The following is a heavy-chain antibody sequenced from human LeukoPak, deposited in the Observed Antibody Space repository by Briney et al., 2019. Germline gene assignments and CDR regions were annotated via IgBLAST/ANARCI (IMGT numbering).Heavy chain of an antibody. CDR3: ARSPVGGYSHALDH. CDR1: GGSISSYY. D-gene: IGHD4-23*01. Sequence: SETLSLTCTVSGGSISSYYWSWIRQPPGKGLEWIGYIYYSGSTNYNPSLKSRVTISTDTSKNQFSLKLSSVTAADTAVYYCARSPVGGYSHALDHWGQGTLVTVSS. J-gene: IGHJ4*02. V-gene: IGHV4-59*01. CDR2: IYYSGST.